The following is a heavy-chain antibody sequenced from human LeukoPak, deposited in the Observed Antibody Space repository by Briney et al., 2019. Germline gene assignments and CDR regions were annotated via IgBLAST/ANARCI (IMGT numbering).Heavy chain of an antibody. V-gene: IGHV3-23*01. Sequence: GGSLRLSCAVSGFTFSTSPMGWVRQAPGKGLEWVSSIHAGGSDPFCADSVQGRCTISRDNSKNTLSLQLNSLRAEDTAIYFCAEGGHHYNPFYNWGQGTLVTVSS. CDR3: AEGGHHYNPFYN. J-gene: IGHJ4*02. D-gene: IGHD3-22*01. CDR2: IHAGGSDP. CDR1: GFTFSTSP.